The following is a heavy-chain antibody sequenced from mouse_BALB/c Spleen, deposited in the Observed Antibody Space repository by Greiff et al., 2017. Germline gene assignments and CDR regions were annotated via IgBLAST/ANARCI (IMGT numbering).Heavy chain of an antibody. CDR1: GFNIKDYY. CDR2: IDPANGNT. V-gene: IGHV14-3*02. Sequence: VQLQQSGAELVRSGASVKLSCTASGFNIKDYYMHWVKQRPEQGLEWIGWIDPANGNTKYDPKFQGKATITADTSSNTAYLQLSSLTSEDTAVYYCASIYYGYDVGFAYWGQGTLVTVSA. D-gene: IGHD2-2*01. J-gene: IGHJ3*01. CDR3: ASIYYGYDVGFAY.